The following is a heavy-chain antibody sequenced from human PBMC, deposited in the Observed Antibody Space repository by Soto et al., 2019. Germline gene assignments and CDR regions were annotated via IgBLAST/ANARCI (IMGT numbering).Heavy chain of an antibody. D-gene: IGHD3-10*01. CDR2: ISYDGSDK. Sequence: QVQLVESGGGVVQPGRSLRLSCAASGFTFSSYGMHWVRQAPGKGLEWVAVISYDGSDKYYVDSVTGRFTISRDNSKNTLYLQMNSLRAEDTALYYCAKAHRSYGSGSYYGYYGMDVWGQGTTVTVSS. J-gene: IGHJ6*02. CDR1: GFTFSSYG. V-gene: IGHV3-30*18. CDR3: AKAHRSYGSGSYYGYYGMDV.